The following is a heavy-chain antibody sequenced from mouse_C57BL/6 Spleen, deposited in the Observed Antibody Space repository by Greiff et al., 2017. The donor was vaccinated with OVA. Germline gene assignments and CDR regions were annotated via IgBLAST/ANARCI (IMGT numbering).Heavy chain of an antibody. Sequence: VQLQQSGPELVKPGASVKLSCKASGYTFTSYDINWVKQRPGQGLEWIGWIYPRDGSTKYNEKFKGKATLTVDTSSSTAYMELHGLASEYSAVYFCAPYAWFAYWGQGTLVTVSA. CDR2: IYPRDGST. D-gene: IGHD2-12*01. CDR1: GYTFTSYD. CDR3: APYAWFAY. J-gene: IGHJ3*01. V-gene: IGHV1-85*01.